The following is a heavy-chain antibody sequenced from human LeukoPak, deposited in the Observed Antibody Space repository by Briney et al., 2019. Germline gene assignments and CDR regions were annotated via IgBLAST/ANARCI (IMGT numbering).Heavy chain of an antibody. D-gene: IGHD3-10*01. CDR2: IYHSGST. Sequence: SETLSLTCAVSGGSISSSNWWSWVRQPPGKGLEWIGEIYHSGSTNYNPSLKSRFTISVDRPKNQFFLNVTSLTAADTAVYYCARSRQASGLLSSWGQGTPVVVSS. CDR3: ARSRQASGLLSS. J-gene: IGHJ5*02. CDR1: GGSISSSNW. V-gene: IGHV4-4*02.